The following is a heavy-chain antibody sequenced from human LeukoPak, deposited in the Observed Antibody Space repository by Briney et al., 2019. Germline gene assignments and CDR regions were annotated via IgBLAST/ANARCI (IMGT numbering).Heavy chain of an antibody. CDR1: GGTFSSYA. CDR3: ARVYYYDSSGYYYWFDP. CDR2: IIPILGIA. D-gene: IGHD3-22*01. V-gene: IGHV1-69*10. J-gene: IGHJ5*02. Sequence: SVKVSCKASGGTFSSYAISWVRQAPGQGLEWMGRIIPILGIANYAQKFQGRVTITADKSTSTAYMELSCLRSADTAVHYCARVYYYDSSGYYYWFDPWGQGTLVTVSS.